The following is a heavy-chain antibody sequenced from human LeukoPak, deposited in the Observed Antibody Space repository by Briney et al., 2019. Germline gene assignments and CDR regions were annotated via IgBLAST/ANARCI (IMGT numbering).Heavy chain of an antibody. CDR1: GYTFTSYA. Sequence: ASVKVSCKASGYTFTSYAMHWVRQAPGQRLEWMGWINAGNGNTKYSQKFQGRVTITRDTSASTAYMELSSLRSEDTAVYYCARVKGDLWFGEYQLDYWGQGTLVTVSS. V-gene: IGHV1-3*01. CDR2: INAGNGNT. CDR3: ARVKGDLWFGEYQLDY. J-gene: IGHJ4*02. D-gene: IGHD3-10*01.